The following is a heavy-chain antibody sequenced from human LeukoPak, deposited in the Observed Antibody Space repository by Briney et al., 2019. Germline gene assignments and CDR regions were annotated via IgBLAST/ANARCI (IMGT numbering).Heavy chain of an antibody. Sequence: GGSLRLSCAASGFTFSSYGMHWVRQAPGKGLEWVAFIRYDGSNKYYADSVKGRFTISRDNSKNTLYLQMNSLRAEDTAVYYCAKDQNDFWSGYYAFDYWGQGTLVTASS. D-gene: IGHD3-3*01. CDR1: GFTFSSYG. CDR3: AKDQNDFWSGYYAFDY. CDR2: IRYDGSNK. V-gene: IGHV3-30*02. J-gene: IGHJ4*02.